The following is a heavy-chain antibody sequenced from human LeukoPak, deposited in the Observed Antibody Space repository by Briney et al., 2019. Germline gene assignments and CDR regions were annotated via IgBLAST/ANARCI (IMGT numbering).Heavy chain of an antibody. Sequence: SETLSLTCTVSGGSISSYYWSWIRQPPGKGLEWIGYIYYSGNTNYNPSLKSRVTISVDTSKNQFSLKLSSVTAADTAVYYCARDRYVRVGATHHFDYWGQGTLVTVSS. D-gene: IGHD1-26*01. CDR1: GGSISSYY. CDR2: IYYSGNT. J-gene: IGHJ4*02. CDR3: ARDRYVRVGATHHFDY. V-gene: IGHV4-59*01.